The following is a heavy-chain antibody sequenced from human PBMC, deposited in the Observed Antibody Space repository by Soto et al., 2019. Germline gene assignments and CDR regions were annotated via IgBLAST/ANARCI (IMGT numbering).Heavy chain of an antibody. D-gene: IGHD3-22*01. CDR3: ATRRSSGYWNAFDI. CDR1: GFTVSSNY. V-gene: IGHV3-53*01. Sequence: EVQLVELGGGLIQPGGSLRLSCTASGFTVSSNYMNWVRQAPGKGLEWVSVIYSGGDTYYADSVKGRFTISRDNSKNTLYLQMNRLRAEDTAMYYCATRRSSGYWNAFDIWGQGTMVTVSS. J-gene: IGHJ3*02. CDR2: IYSGGDT.